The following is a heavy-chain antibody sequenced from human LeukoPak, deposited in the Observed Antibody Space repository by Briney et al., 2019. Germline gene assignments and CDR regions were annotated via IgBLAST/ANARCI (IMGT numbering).Heavy chain of an antibody. CDR1: GGSVSSGSYY. D-gene: IGHD1-7*01. Sequence: SETLSLTCTVSGGSVSSGSYYWSWIRQPPGEGLEWIGYIYYSASTHYNPSLKSRVSMSVDTSKNQFSLKLSSVTAADTAVYYCARVPGGGTAANWGEGTMVTVSS. V-gene: IGHV4-61*01. CDR2: IYYSAST. J-gene: IGHJ3*01. CDR3: ARVPGGGTAAN.